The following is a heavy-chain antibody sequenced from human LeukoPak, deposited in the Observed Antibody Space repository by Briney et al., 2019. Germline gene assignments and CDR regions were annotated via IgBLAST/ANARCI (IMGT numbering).Heavy chain of an antibody. CDR2: IYYSGST. CDR3: AREFVGAAFDI. Sequence: PSETLSLTCTVSGGSISSGDYYWSWIRQPPGKGLEWIGYIYYSGSTYYNPSLKSRVTISVDRSKNQFSLKLSSVTAADTAVYYCAREFVGAAFDIWGQGTMVTVSS. V-gene: IGHV4-30-4*08. CDR1: GGSISSGDYY. J-gene: IGHJ3*02.